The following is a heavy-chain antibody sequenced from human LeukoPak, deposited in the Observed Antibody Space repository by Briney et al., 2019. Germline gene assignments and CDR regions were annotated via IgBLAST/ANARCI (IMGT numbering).Heavy chain of an antibody. J-gene: IGHJ4*02. CDR3: AKSGGYGLIDY. D-gene: IGHD1-26*01. Sequence: SETLSLTCTVSGGSISSYYWSWIRQPPGKGLEWIGYIYYSGSTNYNPSLESRDTISVDTSKNQFSLRLDSVTAADTAMYYCAKSGGYGLIDYWGQGTRVTVPS. V-gene: IGHV4-59*08. CDR1: GGSISSYY. CDR2: IYYSGST.